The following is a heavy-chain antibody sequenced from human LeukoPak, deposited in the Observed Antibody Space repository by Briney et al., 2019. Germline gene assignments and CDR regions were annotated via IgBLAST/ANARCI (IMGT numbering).Heavy chain of an antibody. Sequence: SETLSLTCTVSGYSITSAYYWGWIRQPPGKGREWIGSFFLKGSTYYNPSLKRRVTISVDTSKNQFSLKLSSVTAADTAVYYCAIRGSSWQRSFFDYWGQGTLVTVSS. V-gene: IGHV4-38-2*02. J-gene: IGHJ4*02. D-gene: IGHD6-13*01. CDR3: AIRGSSWQRSFFDY. CDR2: FFLKGST. CDR1: GYSITSAYY.